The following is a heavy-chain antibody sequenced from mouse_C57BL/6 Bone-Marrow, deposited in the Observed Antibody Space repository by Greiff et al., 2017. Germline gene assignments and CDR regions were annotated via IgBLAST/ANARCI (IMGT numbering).Heavy chain of an antibody. J-gene: IGHJ4*01. CDR3: ARGYDYDYAMDY. D-gene: IGHD2-4*01. Sequence: VQLKQSGPELVKPCASVKISCKASGYSFTDYNLNWVKQSNGKSLEWIGVINPNSGTTSYNQKFKGKATLTVDQSSSTAYMQLNSLTSEDAAVYYCARGYDYDYAMDYGGQGTSVTVSS. CDR1: GYSFTDYN. V-gene: IGHV1-39*01. CDR2: INPNSGTT.